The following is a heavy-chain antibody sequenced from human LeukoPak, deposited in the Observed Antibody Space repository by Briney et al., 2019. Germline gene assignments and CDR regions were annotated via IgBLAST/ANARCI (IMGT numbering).Heavy chain of an antibody. D-gene: IGHD6-19*01. V-gene: IGHV3-53*01. CDR3: ARGSSWYAEYFQH. CDR1: GFTVSSNY. J-gene: IGHJ1*01. Sequence: GGSLRLSCAASGFTVSSNYMSWVRQAPGKGLEWVSVIYSGGSTYYADSVKGRFTISRDNSKNTLYLQMNSLRAEDTAVYYCARGSSWYAEYFQHWGQGTLVTVSS. CDR2: IYSGGST.